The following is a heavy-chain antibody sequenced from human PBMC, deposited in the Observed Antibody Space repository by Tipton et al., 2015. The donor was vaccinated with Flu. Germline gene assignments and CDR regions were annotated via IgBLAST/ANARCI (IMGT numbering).Heavy chain of an antibody. J-gene: IGHJ4*02. CDR1: GGSFSGYY. V-gene: IGHV4-34*01. D-gene: IGHD3-10*01. CDR2: INHSGST. CDR3: ARGAPPLYYYGSGCYLDRRLDI. Sequence: TLSLTCAVYGGSFSGYYWSWIRQPPGKGLEWIGEINHSGSTNYNPSLKSRVTISVDTSKNQFSLKLSSVTAADTAVYYCARGAPPLYYYGSGCYLDRRLDIWGQTTLVTVSS.